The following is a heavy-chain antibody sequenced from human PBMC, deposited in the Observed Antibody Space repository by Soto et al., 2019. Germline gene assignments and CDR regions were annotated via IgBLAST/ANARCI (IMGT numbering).Heavy chain of an antibody. Sequence: PGESLKISCKGSGYSFTSYWISWVRQMPGKGLEWMGRIDPSDSYTNYSPSFQGHVTISADKSISTAYLQWSSLKASDTAMYYCARHIVVVPAAPYYGMDVWGQGTTGTVSS. J-gene: IGHJ6*02. D-gene: IGHD2-2*01. CDR3: ARHIVVVPAAPYYGMDV. V-gene: IGHV5-10-1*01. CDR2: IDPSDSYT. CDR1: GYSFTSYW.